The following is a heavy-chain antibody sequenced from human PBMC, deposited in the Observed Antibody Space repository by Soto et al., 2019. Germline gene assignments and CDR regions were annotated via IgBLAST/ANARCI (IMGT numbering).Heavy chain of an antibody. J-gene: IGHJ6*02. CDR3: ARATYYYYYYGMDV. Sequence: GGSLRLSCAASGFTFSSYSMNRVRQAPGKGLEWVSYISSSSSTIYYADSVKGRFTISRDNAKNSLYLQMNSLRDEDTAVYYCARATYYYYYYGMDVWGPGTTVTVSS. CDR2: ISSSSSTI. CDR1: GFTFSSYS. V-gene: IGHV3-48*02.